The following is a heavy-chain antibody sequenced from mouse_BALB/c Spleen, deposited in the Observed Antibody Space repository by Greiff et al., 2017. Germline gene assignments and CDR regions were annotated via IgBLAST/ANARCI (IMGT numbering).Heavy chain of an antibody. CDR1: GYSITSDYA. Sequence: EVKLQESGPGLVKPSQSLSLTCTVTGYSITSDYAWNWIRQFPGNKLEWMGYISYSGSTSYNPSLKSRISITRDTSKNQFFLQLNSVTTEDTATYYCAINYGYYFDYWGQGTTLTVSS. V-gene: IGHV3-2*02. D-gene: IGHD1-1*01. CDR2: ISYSGST. J-gene: IGHJ2*01. CDR3: AINYGYYFDY.